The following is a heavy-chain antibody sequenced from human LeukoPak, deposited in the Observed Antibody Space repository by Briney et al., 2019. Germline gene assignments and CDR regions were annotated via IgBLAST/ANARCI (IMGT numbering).Heavy chain of an antibody. CDR3: ARDSTYYYDSGSSGPHYFDN. J-gene: IGHJ4*02. Sequence: GGSLRLSCAASGFTFSNYAMLWVRQAPGKGLEWVSLISSGGTYEYYADSVKGRFTISRDNSKNTLYLQLNSLRAEDTAVYYCARDSTYYYDSGSSGPHYFDNWGQGTLVTVSS. CDR1: GFTFSNYA. D-gene: IGHD3-10*01. V-gene: IGHV3-30*01. CDR2: ISSGGTYE.